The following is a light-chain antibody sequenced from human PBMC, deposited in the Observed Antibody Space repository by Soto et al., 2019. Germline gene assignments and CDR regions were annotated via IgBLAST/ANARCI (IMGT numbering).Light chain of an antibody. V-gene: IGLV2-14*01. CDR2: EVS. J-gene: IGLJ3*02. Sequence: QSALTQPASVSRSPGQSITISCTGTSSDVGGYNYVSWYQQHPGKAPKLMIYEVSNRPSGVSNRFSGSKSGNTASLTISGLQAEDEADYYCSSYTSSSTAWVFGGGTKVTVL. CDR1: SSDVGGYNY. CDR3: SSYTSSSTAWV.